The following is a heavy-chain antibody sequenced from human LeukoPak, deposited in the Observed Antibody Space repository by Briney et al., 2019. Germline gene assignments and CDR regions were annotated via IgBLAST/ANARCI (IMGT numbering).Heavy chain of an antibody. CDR2: IYYSGST. CDR3: AREGPYCSGGSCYPIDAFDI. D-gene: IGHD2-15*01. V-gene: IGHV4-39*07. J-gene: IGHJ3*02. CDR1: GGSISSSSYY. Sequence: SSETLSLTCTVSGGSISSSSYYWGWIRQPPGKGLEWIGSIYYSGSTYYNPSLKSRVTISVDTSKNQFSLKLSSVTAADTAVYYCAREGPYCSGGSCYPIDAFDIWGQGTMVTVSS.